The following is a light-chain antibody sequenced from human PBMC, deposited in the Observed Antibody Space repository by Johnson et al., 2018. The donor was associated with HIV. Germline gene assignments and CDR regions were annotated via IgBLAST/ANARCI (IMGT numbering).Light chain of an antibody. CDR2: DNN. CDR3: GTWDTSLSAGYV. CDR1: TSNIGKSY. Sequence: QPVLTQPPSVSAAPGQKVTISCSGSTSNIGKSYVSWYQQLPGTAPKLLIYDNNKRPSGIPDRFSGSKYGTSATLGITGLQTGDEADYYCGTWDTSLSAGYVFGTGTKVTVL. V-gene: IGLV1-51*01. J-gene: IGLJ1*01.